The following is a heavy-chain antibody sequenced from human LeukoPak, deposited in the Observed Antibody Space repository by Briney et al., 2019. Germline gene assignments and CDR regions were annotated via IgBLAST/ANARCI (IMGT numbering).Heavy chain of an antibody. CDR2: IYYSGST. CDR3: ARVGTATDPGDY. V-gene: IGHV4-39*01. Sequence: SETLSLTCTVSGGSISSSSYYWGWVRQPPGKGLEWIGSIYYSGSTYYNPSLKSRVTISVDTSKNQFSLKLSSVTAADTAVYYCARVGTATDPGDYWGQGTLVTVSS. D-gene: IGHD1-14*01. J-gene: IGHJ4*02. CDR1: GGSISSSSYY.